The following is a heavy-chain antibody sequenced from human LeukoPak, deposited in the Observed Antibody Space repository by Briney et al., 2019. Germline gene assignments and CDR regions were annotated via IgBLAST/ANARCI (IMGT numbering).Heavy chain of an antibody. CDR2: IKLDGSEK. V-gene: IGHV3-7*03. CDR1: GFTFSDYY. CDR3: ARDQYDTWSRRGNFDS. Sequence: GGSLRLSCAASGFTFSDYYMSWIRQAPGKGLEWVANIKLDGSEKNYVDSVKGRFTISRDNTKNSLYLQMNSLRVEDTAVFYCARDQYDTWSRRGNFDSWGQGTLVIVSS. J-gene: IGHJ4*02. D-gene: IGHD3-3*01.